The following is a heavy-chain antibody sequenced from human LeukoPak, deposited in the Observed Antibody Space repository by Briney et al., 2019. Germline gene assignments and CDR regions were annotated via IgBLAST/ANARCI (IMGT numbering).Heavy chain of an antibody. CDR3: AKDRNYYGSSGYFRLGNH. J-gene: IGHJ5*02. V-gene: IGHV3-30*02. CDR1: GFTFSTYG. D-gene: IGHD3-22*01. CDR2: IRYDGTNK. Sequence: PGGSLRLSCAASGFTFSTYGVHWVRQAPGKGLEWVSFIRYDGTNKYYTDSVKGRFTISRDNSKNTLYLQMNSLRLEDTAVYYCAKDRNYYGSSGYFRLGNHWGQGTLLTVRS.